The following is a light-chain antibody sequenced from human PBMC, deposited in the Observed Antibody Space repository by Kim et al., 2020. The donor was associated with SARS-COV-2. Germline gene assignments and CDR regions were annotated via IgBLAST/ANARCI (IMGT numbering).Light chain of an antibody. V-gene: IGKV1-12*01. CDR1: QGISSW. Sequence: DIQMTQSPSSVSASVGDRVTITCRASQGISSWVAWYQQKPGKAPKLLIYAASSLQSGVPSRFSGSGSGTDFTLTISSLQPGGFARYYGQQAKSFPWRLGRGTEVDI. CDR3: QQAKSFPWR. J-gene: IGKJ1*01. CDR2: AAS.